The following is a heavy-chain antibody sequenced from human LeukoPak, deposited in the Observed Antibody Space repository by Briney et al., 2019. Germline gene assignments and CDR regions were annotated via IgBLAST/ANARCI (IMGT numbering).Heavy chain of an antibody. D-gene: IGHD6-13*01. CDR1: GFTFSSYA. J-gene: IGHJ4*02. CDR2: ISAGAVGT. V-gene: IGHV3-23*01. CDR3: GKAIGTSGKPVFDY. Sequence: GGSLRLSCAASGFTFSSYAMTWVRQSPGKGLEWVSAISAGAVGTYYADSVKGRFTISRDNSRDTLYLQMNSLRAEDTAVYYCGKAIGTSGKPVFDYWAREPWSPSPQ.